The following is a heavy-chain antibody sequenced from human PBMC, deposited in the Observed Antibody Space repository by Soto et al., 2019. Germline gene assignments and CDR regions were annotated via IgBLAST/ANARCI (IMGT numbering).Heavy chain of an antibody. D-gene: IGHD3-10*01. CDR3: DGLRVGFGAVDY. Sequence: SETLSLTCTVSGGSISSSSYYWGWIRQPPGKGLEWIGSIYYSGSTYYNPSLKSRVTISVDTSKNQFSLKLSSVTAADTAVYYCDGLRVGFGAVDYWGQGTLVTVSS. J-gene: IGHJ4*02. V-gene: IGHV4-39*01. CDR1: GGSISSSSYY. CDR2: IYYSGST.